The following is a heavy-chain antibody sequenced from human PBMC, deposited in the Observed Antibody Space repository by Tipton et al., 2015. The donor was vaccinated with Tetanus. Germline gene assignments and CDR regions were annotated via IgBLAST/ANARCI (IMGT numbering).Heavy chain of an antibody. CDR1: GGSISSGGYY. D-gene: IGHD3-9*01. J-gene: IGHJ6*02. Sequence: TLSLTCTVSGGSISSGGYYWSWIRQHPGKGLEWIGYIYYSGSTYYNPSLKSRVTISVDTSKNQFSLKLSSVTAADTAVYYCARDRGLRYFDWSPVPQSSYYCYGMDVWGQGTTVTVSS. V-gene: IGHV4-31*03. CDR2: IYYSGST. CDR3: ARDRGLRYFDWSPVPQSSYYCYGMDV.